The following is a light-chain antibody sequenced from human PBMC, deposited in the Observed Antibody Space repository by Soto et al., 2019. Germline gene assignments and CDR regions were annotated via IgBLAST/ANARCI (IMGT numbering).Light chain of an antibody. J-gene: IGLJ1*01. V-gene: IGLV2-14*01. Sequence: QSVLTQPASVSGSPGQSITISCTGTSRDVGGYKYVSWYQQHPGEAPKLMIYEVSYRPSGVSNRFSGSKSGNTASLTISGLQAEDEADYYCSSYTSSSPCVFGTGTKVTVL. CDR2: EVS. CDR3: SSYTSSSPCV. CDR1: SRDVGGYKY.